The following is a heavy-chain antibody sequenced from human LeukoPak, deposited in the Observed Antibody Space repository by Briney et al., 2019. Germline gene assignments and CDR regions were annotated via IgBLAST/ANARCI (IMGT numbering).Heavy chain of an antibody. CDR1: GGSISSSSYY. CDR2: IYYSGST. Sequence: SETLPLTCTVSGGSISSSSYYWAWIRQPPGKGLEWIGSIYYSGSTYYNPSLKSRVTISVDTSKNQFSLKLSSVTAADTAVYYCARDLAAALDYWGQGTLVTVSS. CDR3: ARDLAAALDY. J-gene: IGHJ4*02. V-gene: IGHV4-39*07. D-gene: IGHD6-13*01.